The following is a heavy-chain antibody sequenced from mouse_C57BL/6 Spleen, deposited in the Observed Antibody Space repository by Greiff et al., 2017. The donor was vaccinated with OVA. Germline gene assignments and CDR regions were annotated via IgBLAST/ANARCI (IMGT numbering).Heavy chain of an antibody. J-gene: IGHJ2*01. CDR1: GYTFTSYW. V-gene: IGHV1-50*01. D-gene: IGHD1-1*01. Sequence: VQLQQPGAELVKPGASVKLSCKASGYTFTSYWMQWVKQRPGQGLEWIGEIDPSDSYTNYNQKFKGKATLTVDTSSSTAYMQLSSLTSEDSAVYYCARRGHYYGSSLDYWGQGTTLTVSS. CDR2: IDPSDSYT. CDR3: ARRGHYYGSSLDY.